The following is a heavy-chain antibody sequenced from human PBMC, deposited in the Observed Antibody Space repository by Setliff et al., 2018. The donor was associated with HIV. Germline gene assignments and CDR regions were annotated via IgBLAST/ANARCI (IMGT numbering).Heavy chain of an antibody. J-gene: IGHJ4*02. D-gene: IGHD3-10*01. CDR1: GASISSHY. CDR3: ARLDYGSGSYPYLFDY. CDR2: SYYRGST. V-gene: IGHV4-59*11. Sequence: PSETLSLTCTVSGASISSHYWSWIRQPPGKGLEWIGYSYYRGSTNYNPSLKSRVTISVDTSKNQFSLKLSSVTAADTAVYYCARLDYGSGSYPYLFDYWGQGTLVTVSS.